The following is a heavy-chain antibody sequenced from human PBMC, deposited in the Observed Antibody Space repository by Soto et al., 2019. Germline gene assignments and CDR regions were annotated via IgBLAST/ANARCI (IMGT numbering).Heavy chain of an antibody. CDR2: INPSGGST. CDR1: GFRLASLY. CDR3: VRVGGSGWTLDF. D-gene: IGHD6-25*01. J-gene: IGHJ4*02. Sequence: ADGFRLASLYRHWVHQAPGQGLEWMGIINPSGGSTRYAQKFQGRVTMTRDTSTSTVYMELSSLRSEDTAVYYCVRVGGSGWTLDFWGQGTLVTVSS. V-gene: IGHV1-46*01.